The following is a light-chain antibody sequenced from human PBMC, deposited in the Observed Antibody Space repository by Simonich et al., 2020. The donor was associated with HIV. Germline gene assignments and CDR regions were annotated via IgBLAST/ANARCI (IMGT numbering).Light chain of an antibody. CDR3: QQYYSTPLT. CDR1: QSVLYSSNNKNY. J-gene: IGKJ5*01. V-gene: IGKV4-1*01. CDR2: WAS. Sequence: DIVMTQSPDSLAVSLGERVTINCKSSQSVLYSSNNKNYLAWYQQKPGHPPNLLIYWASTRESGVPDRFSASGSGTDFTLTISSLQAEDVAIYYCQQYYSTPLTFGQGTRLEIK.